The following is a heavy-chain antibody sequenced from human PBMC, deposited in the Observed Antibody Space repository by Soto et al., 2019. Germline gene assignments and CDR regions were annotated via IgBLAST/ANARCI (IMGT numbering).Heavy chain of an antibody. J-gene: IGHJ4*02. CDR2: ISYDGSNK. CDR3: AKDQRPYSSGPPSSY. CDR1: GFTFSSYG. Sequence: PGGSLRLSCAASGFTFSSYGMHWVHQAPGKGLEWVAVISYDGSNKYYADSVKGRFTISRDNSKNTLYLQMNSLRAEDTAVYYCAKDQRPYSSGPPSSYWGQGTLVTVSS. V-gene: IGHV3-30*18. D-gene: IGHD6-19*01.